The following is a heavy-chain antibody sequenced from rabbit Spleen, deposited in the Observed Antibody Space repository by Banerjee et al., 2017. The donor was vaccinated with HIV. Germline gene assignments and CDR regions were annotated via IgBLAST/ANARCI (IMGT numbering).Heavy chain of an antibody. CDR2: IAGSSSGFT. Sequence: QSLEESGGGLVQPEGSLTLTCKASRFSFSSSDYICWVRQAPGKGLEWISCIAGSSSGFTYSTTWATGRFTISKTSSTTVTLQMTSLTVADTATYFCARGSATMTMVITGYYLNLWGPGTLVTVS. CDR1: RFSFSSSDY. D-gene: IGHD2-1*01. J-gene: IGHJ4*01. CDR3: ARGSATMTMVITGYYLNL. V-gene: IGHV1S40*01.